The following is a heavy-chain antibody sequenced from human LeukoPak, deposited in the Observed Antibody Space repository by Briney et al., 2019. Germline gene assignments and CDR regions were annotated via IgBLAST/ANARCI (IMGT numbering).Heavy chain of an antibody. D-gene: IGHD3-10*01. CDR2: IFGSGST. Sequence: SETLSLTCTVSGGSISSCYWSWIRQPAGEGLEWIGRIFGSGSTNYNPSLKSRLTMSVDTSKNQFSLKLTSVTAADTAVYYCARGSGSYPPLDYWGQGTLVTVFS. CDR1: GGSISSCY. V-gene: IGHV4-4*07. CDR3: ARGSGSYPPLDY. J-gene: IGHJ4*02.